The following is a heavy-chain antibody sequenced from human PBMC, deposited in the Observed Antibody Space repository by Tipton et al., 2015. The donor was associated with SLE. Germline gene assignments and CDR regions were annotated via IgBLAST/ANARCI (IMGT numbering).Heavy chain of an antibody. V-gene: IGHV3-23*01. CDR3: AKMRWGLLRGDNWFDP. J-gene: IGHJ5*02. Sequence: DSVKVRFTISRDTSKNTLYLQMNSLRAEDTAVYYCAKMRWGLLRGDNWFDPWGQGTLVTVSS. D-gene: IGHD1-26*01.